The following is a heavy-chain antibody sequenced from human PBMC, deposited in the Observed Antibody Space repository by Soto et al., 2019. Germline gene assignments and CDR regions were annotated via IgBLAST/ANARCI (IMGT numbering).Heavy chain of an antibody. J-gene: IGHJ6*02. CDR1: GFTFSSYG. CDR3: AKGEESILWFGELSGYYYYGMDV. V-gene: IGHV3-30*18. Sequence: QVQLVESGGGVVQPGRSLRLSCAASGFTFSSYGMHWVRQAPGKGLEWVAVISYDGSNKYYADSVKGRFTISRDNSKNTRYLQMNSLRAEDTAVYYCAKGEESILWFGELSGYYYYGMDVWGQGTTVTVSS. CDR2: ISYDGSNK. D-gene: IGHD3-10*01.